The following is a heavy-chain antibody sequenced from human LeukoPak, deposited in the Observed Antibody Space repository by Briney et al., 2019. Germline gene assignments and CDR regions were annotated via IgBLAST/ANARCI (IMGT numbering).Heavy chain of an antibody. V-gene: IGHV3-9*01. J-gene: IGHJ6*02. CDR2: ISWNSGSI. CDR3: AKDRGGYTVTTRPYYYYYGMDV. D-gene: IGHD4-17*01. CDR1: GFTFDDYA. Sequence: PGGSLRLSCAASGFTFDDYAMHWVRQAPGKGLEWGSGISWNSGSIGYADSVKGRFTISRDNAKNSLYLQMNSLRAEDTALYYCAKDRGGYTVTTRPYYYYYGMDVWGQGTTVTVSS.